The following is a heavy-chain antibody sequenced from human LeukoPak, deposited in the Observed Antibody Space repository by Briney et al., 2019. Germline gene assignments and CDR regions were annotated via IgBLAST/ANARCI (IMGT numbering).Heavy chain of an antibody. D-gene: IGHD4-23*01. CDR1: GGTFSSYA. CDR2: IIPIFGTA. CDR3: AVDGGPDDAFDI. Sequence: SVKVSCTASGGTFSSYAISWVRQAPGQGLEWMGGIIPIFGTANYAQKFQGRVTITADESTSTAYMELSSLRSEDTAVYYCAVDGGPDDAFDIWGQGTMVTVSS. V-gene: IGHV1-69*13. J-gene: IGHJ3*02.